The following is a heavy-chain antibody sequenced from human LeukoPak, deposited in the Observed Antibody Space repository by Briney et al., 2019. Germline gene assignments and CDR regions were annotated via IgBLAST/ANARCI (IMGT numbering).Heavy chain of an antibody. V-gene: IGHV3-66*01. CDR2: IYSGGST. D-gene: IGHD3-10*01. CDR1: GFTFSSYA. Sequence: GGSLRLSCAASGFTFSSYAMSWVRQAPGKGLEWVSVIYSGGSTYYADSVRGRFTISRDNSRNTLLLQMNSLRAEDTAVYYCTRERGRGVISPYFDCWGQGTLVTVSS. J-gene: IGHJ4*02. CDR3: TRERGRGVISPYFDC.